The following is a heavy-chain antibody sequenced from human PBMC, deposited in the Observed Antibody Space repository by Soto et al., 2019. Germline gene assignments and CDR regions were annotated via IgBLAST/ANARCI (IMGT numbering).Heavy chain of an antibody. CDR2: ISSSSSPT. CDR3: AKGVFYYYMDV. V-gene: IGHV3-48*04. CDR1: GFSFSSYS. Sequence: EVQLVESGGGLVQPGGSLRLSCAASGFSFSSYSMYWVRQAPGKGLEWVSYISSSSSPTYYADSVRGRFTISRDNAKNSLYLQMNSLRAEDTAVYYFAKGVFYYYMDVWGKGATVTVSS. J-gene: IGHJ6*03. D-gene: IGHD2-8*01.